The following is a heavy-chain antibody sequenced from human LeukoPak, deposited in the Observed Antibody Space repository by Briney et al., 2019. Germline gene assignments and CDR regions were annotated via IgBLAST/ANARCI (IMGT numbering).Heavy chain of an antibody. Sequence: ASVKVSCKASGYTFTSYYMHWVRQAPGQGLEWMGIINPSGGSTSYAQKFQGRVTMTRDTSTSTVYMELSSLRSEDTAVHYCAREPARYDSSGYYDYWGQGTLVTVSS. V-gene: IGHV1-46*01. CDR1: GYTFTSYY. J-gene: IGHJ4*02. CDR3: AREPARYDSSGYYDY. D-gene: IGHD3-22*01. CDR2: INPSGGST.